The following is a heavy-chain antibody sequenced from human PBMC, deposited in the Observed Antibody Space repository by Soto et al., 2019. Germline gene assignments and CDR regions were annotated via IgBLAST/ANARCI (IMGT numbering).Heavy chain of an antibody. Sequence: GASVKVSCKASGGTFSSYAISWVRQAPGQGLEWMGGIIPIFGTANYAQKFQGRVTITADESTSTAYMELSSLRSEDTAVYYCANDCGGDCYSSEYFQHWGQGTLVTVSS. V-gene: IGHV1-69*13. CDR3: ANDCGGDCYSSEYFQH. D-gene: IGHD2-21*02. CDR1: GGTFSSYA. J-gene: IGHJ1*01. CDR2: IIPIFGTA.